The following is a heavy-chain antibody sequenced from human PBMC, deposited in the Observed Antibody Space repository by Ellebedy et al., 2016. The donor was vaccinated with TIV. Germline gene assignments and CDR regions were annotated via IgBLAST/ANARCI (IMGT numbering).Heavy chain of an antibody. Sequence: GGSLRLXCAASGFTFSSYAMSWVRQAPGKGLEWVSAIGGSGDSRFYADSVKGRFTISRDNSKNTLYLQMNSLRAEDTAVYYCAKDWGASYNWFDPWGQGTLVTVSS. D-gene: IGHD1-26*01. CDR1: GFTFSSYA. CDR3: AKDWGASYNWFDP. J-gene: IGHJ5*02. CDR2: IGGSGDSR. V-gene: IGHV3-23*01.